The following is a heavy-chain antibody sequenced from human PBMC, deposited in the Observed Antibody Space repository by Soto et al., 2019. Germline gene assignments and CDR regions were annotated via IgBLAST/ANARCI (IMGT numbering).Heavy chain of an antibody. V-gene: IGHV4-39*01. D-gene: IGHD2-21*01. Sequence: QLQLQESGPGLVKPSETLSLTCTVSGGSISSSSYYWGWIRQPPGKGLEWIGSIYYSGSNYYNPSLKSRVPISVDTSKNQFSLKLSSVTAADTAVYYCARGVVVVIEDWFDPWGQGTLVTVSS. CDR2: IYYSGSN. CDR1: GGSISSSSYY. CDR3: ARGVVVVIEDWFDP. J-gene: IGHJ5*02.